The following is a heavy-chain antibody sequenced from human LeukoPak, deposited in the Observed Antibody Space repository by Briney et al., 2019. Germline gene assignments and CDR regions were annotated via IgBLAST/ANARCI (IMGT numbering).Heavy chain of an antibody. V-gene: IGHV3-23*01. Sequence: GGSLRLSCAASGFTCSSYAMSWVHQAPGKELEWVSAISGSGGSTYYADSVKGRFTISRDNSKNTLYLQMNSLRAEDTAVYYCAKEAISSSEPGAYWGQGTLVTVSS. CDR2: ISGSGGST. D-gene: IGHD1-14*01. CDR1: GFTCSSYA. CDR3: AKEAISSSEPGAY. J-gene: IGHJ4*02.